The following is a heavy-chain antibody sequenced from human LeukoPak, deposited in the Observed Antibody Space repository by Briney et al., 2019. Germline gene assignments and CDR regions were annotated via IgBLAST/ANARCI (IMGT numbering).Heavy chain of an antibody. Sequence: GGSLRLSCAASGFTFSSYGMSWVRQAPGKGLERVSAISGSGGSTYYADSVKGRFTISRDNSKNTLYLQMNSLQDEDTAVYYCARDLILADSSGSSAHDYWGQGTLVTVSS. D-gene: IGHD2-15*01. CDR2: ISGSGGST. V-gene: IGHV3-23*01. J-gene: IGHJ4*02. CDR1: GFTFSSYG. CDR3: ARDLILADSSGSSAHDY.